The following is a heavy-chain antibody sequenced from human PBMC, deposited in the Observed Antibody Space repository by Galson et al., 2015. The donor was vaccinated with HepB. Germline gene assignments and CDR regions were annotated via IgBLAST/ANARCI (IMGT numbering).Heavy chain of an antibody. D-gene: IGHD3-3*01. CDR2: ISWDGGST. CDR1: GFTFDDYS. V-gene: IGHV3-43*01. CDR3: ARGPPDFWSWLDY. J-gene: IGHJ4*02. Sequence: SLRLSCAASGFTFDDYSMHWVRLPPGKGLEWVSLISWDGGSTSYATSVKGRSTISRDNSKNSLYLQMNSLRTEDTALYYCARGPPDFWSWLDYWGQGSLVTVSS.